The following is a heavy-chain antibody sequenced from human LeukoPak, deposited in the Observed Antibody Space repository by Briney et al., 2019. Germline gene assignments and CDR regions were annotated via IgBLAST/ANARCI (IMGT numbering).Heavy chain of an antibody. J-gene: IGHJ4*02. D-gene: IGHD1-26*01. Sequence: GGSLRLSCAASGFTFSSYAMSWVRQAPGKGLEWVSAISGSGGSTYYADSVKGRFTISRDNSKNTLYLQMNSLRAEDTAVYYCASPVEEWGLWYYFDYWGQGTLVTVSS. V-gene: IGHV3-23*01. CDR1: GFTFSSYA. CDR3: ASPVEEWGLWYYFDY. CDR2: ISGSGGST.